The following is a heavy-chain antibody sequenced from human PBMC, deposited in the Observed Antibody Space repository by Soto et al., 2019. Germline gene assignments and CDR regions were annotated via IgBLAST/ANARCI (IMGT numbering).Heavy chain of an antibody. CDR1: GFTFSSYA. CDR2: ISGSGGST. V-gene: IGHV3-23*01. D-gene: IGHD2-8*01. Sequence: GGSLRLSCAASGFTFSSYAMSWVRQAPGKGLEWVSAISGSGGSTYYADSVKGRFTISRDNSKNTLYLQMNSLRAEDTAVYYCAKDRGYCTNGVCYIESFDYWGQGTLVTVSS. CDR3: AKDRGYCTNGVCYIESFDY. J-gene: IGHJ4*02.